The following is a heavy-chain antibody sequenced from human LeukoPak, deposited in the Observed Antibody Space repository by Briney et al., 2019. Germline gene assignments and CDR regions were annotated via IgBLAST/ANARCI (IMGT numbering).Heavy chain of an antibody. Sequence: GGSLRLSCAASGFTFRSYAMSWVRQAPGKGLEWVSTVTGGGGTTYYADSVKGRFTISRDNSKNTVYLQLNSLRADDTAVYYCAKEMDSSSSDYGYWGQGTLVTVSS. CDR1: GFTFRSYA. V-gene: IGHV3-23*01. J-gene: IGHJ4*02. CDR2: VTGGGGTT. D-gene: IGHD6-6*01. CDR3: AKEMDSSSSDYGY.